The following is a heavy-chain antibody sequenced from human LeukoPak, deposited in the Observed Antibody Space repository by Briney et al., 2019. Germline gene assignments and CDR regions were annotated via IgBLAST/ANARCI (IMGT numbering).Heavy chain of an antibody. CDR1: GGSISSSNW. J-gene: IGHJ3*02. D-gene: IGHD5-18*01. Sequence: KTSETLSLTCAVSGGSISSSNWWSWVRQPPGKGLEWIGEINHSGSTNYNPSLKSRVTISVDTSKNQFSLKLSSVTAADTAVYYCARYPKGIQLWLFRGAFDIWGQGTMVTVSS. CDR3: ARYPKGIQLWLFRGAFDI. CDR2: INHSGST. V-gene: IGHV4-4*02.